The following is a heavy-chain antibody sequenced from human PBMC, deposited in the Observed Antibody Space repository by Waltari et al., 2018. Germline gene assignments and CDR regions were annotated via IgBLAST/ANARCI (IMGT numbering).Heavy chain of an antibody. Sequence: QVQLVDSGGGVVQPGRALMLTCAASGFTFRCYGTTWVRQAPGKGLEWVAVIWYDGSNKYYADSVKGRFTISRDNSKNTLYLQMNSLRAEDTAVYYCARASDLYYYMDVWGKGTTVTVSS. D-gene: IGHD1-26*01. V-gene: IGHV3-33*01. CDR2: IWYDGSNK. J-gene: IGHJ6*03. CDR1: GFTFRCYG. CDR3: ARASDLYYYMDV.